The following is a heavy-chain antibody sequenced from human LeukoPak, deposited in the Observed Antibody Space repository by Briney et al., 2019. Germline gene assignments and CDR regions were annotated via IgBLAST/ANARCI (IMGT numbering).Heavy chain of an antibody. CDR3: ARGSGYDIDY. J-gene: IGHJ4*02. D-gene: IGHD5-12*01. Sequence: SETLSLTCTVSGGSISSSRYYWGWIRQPPGKGLEWIGNIYYSGSTYYNPSLKSRVTISVDTSKNRFSLKLTSVTAADTAVYFCARGSGYDIDYWGQGTLVTVSS. CDR1: GGSISSSRYY. CDR2: IYYSGST. V-gene: IGHV4-39*01.